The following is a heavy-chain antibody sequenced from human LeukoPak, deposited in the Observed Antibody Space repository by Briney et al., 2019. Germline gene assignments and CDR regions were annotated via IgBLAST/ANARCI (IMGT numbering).Heavy chain of an antibody. CDR2: ISYDGSNK. CDR1: GFTFSSYG. J-gene: IGHJ4*02. D-gene: IGHD1-26*01. CDR3: AKDYWDGSYYGDY. Sequence: GGSLRLSCAASGFTFSSYGMHWVHQAPGKGLEWVAVISYDGSNKYYADSVKGRFTISRDNSKNTLYLQMNSLRAEDTAVYYCAKDYWDGSYYGDYWGQGTLVTVSS. V-gene: IGHV3-30*18.